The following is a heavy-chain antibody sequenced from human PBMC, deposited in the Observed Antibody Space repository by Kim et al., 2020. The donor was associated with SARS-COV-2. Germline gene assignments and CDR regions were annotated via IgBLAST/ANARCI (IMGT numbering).Heavy chain of an antibody. CDR1: GYTFTNFS. CDR3: AREQGNWNYADY. CDR2: ISAYSGKT. D-gene: IGHD1-7*01. J-gene: IGHJ4*02. V-gene: IGHV1-18*01. Sequence: ASVKVSCKASGYTFTNFSFSWVRQAPGQGLEWMGWISAYSGKTYYAQKFQGRVTMTTDTSTSTAYMDLGGLRSDDTAVYYCAREQGNWNYADYWGQGTLVTVSS.